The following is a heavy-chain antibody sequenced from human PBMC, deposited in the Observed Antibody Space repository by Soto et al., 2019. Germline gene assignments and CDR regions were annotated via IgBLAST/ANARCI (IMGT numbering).Heavy chain of an antibody. D-gene: IGHD4-4*01. V-gene: IGHV4-39*01. CDR1: GGSISRNGYF. J-gene: IGHJ4*02. CDR2: IFYTGNT. CDR3: ARLPYSAYNRHFDY. Sequence: HLQLQESGPGLVKPSESLSLTCTVTGGSISRNGYFWGWIRQPPGKGLEWIGSIFYTGNTYYNSSFQSRLVVSVDTSNNRFSLRLGSVTAADTAMYYCARLPYSAYNRHFDYWGQGTLVTVSS.